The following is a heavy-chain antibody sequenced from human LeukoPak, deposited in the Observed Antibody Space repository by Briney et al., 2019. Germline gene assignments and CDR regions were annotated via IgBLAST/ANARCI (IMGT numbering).Heavy chain of an antibody. Sequence: ASVKVSCKASGYTFTSYGISWVRQAPGQGLEWMGWISAYNGNTNYAQKLQGRVTMTTDTSTSTAYMELRSLRSDDTAVYYCASCWGTSCYLYWFDPWGQGTLVTVSS. V-gene: IGHV1-18*01. D-gene: IGHD2-2*01. CDR3: ASCWGTSCYLYWFDP. J-gene: IGHJ5*02. CDR1: GYTFTSYG. CDR2: ISAYNGNT.